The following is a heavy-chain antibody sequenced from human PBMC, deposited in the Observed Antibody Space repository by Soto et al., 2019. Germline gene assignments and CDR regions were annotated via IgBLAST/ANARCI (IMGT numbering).Heavy chain of an antibody. CDR1: GFTFSSYA. CDR2: ISANGDTI. CDR3: ARAPPYYSYGDY. Sequence: GGSLRLSCAASGFTFSSYAMSWVRQAPGKGLEWVSAISANGDTIDYADSVKGRFTISRDNAKNSLFLQMNSLRAEDTAVYYCARAPPYYSYGDYWGQGTLVTVSS. V-gene: IGHV3-23*01. J-gene: IGHJ4*02. D-gene: IGHD5-18*01.